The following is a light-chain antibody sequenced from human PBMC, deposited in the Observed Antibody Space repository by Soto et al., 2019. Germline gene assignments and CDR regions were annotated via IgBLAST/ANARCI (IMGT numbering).Light chain of an antibody. Sequence: QSVLTQPPSASGTPGQRVTISCSGSRSNIGSNSINWYQQLPGTAPKVLIYSNYQRPSGVPDRFSGSKSGNTASLTVSGLQAEDEADYYCSSYRGSNIFVVFGGGTKLTVL. CDR1: RSNIGSNS. J-gene: IGLJ2*01. CDR2: SNY. CDR3: SSYRGSNIFVV. V-gene: IGLV1-44*01.